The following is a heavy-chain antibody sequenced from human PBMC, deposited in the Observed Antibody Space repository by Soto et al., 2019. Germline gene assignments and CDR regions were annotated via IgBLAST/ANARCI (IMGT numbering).Heavy chain of an antibody. J-gene: IGHJ6*02. CDR1: DDFISSYY. Sequence: SETLSLTCTVSDDFISSYYWNWIRQPAGRGLEWIGRVSTNGATNYNPSLESRVTMSVDTSKNQFSLKLTSVTAADTAVYFCARADYEILTGSYAMDVWGQGTTVTVSS. CDR3: ARADYEILTGSYAMDV. CDR2: VSTNGAT. V-gene: IGHV4-4*07. D-gene: IGHD3-9*01.